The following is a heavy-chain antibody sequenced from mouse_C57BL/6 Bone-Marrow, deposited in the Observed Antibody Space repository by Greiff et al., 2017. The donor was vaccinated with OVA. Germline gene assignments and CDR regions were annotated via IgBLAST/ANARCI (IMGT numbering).Heavy chain of an antibody. V-gene: IGHV3-5*01. J-gene: IGHJ1*03. D-gene: IGHD2-5*01. Sequence: DVKLQASGPGLVKPSQTVFLTCTVTGISITTGNYRWSWIRQFPGNKLEWIGYIYYSGTITYNPSLTSRTTITRDTPKNQFFLEMNSLTAEDTATYYCARDDYSNYDWYFDVWGTGTTVTVSS. CDR1: GISITTGNYR. CDR2: IYYSGTI. CDR3: ARDDYSNYDWYFDV.